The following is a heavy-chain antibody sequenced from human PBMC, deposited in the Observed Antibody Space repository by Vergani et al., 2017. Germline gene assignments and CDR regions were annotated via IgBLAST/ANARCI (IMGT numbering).Heavy chain of an antibody. CDR1: GGSISSGVYY. J-gene: IGHJ4*02. CDR3: ARDPQLGIEGFDY. V-gene: IGHV4-30-4*01. D-gene: IGHD7-27*01. CDR2: IYYSGST. Sequence: QVQLQESGPGLVKPSQTLSLTCTVSGGSISSGVYYWSWIRQPPGKGLEWIGYIYYSGSTYYNPSLKSRVTIAVDTSKNQFSLKLSSVTAADTAVYYCARDPQLGIEGFDYWGQGTLVTVSS.